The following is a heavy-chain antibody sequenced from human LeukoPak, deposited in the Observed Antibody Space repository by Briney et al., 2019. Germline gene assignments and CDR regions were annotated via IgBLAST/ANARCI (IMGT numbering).Heavy chain of an antibody. J-gene: IGHJ4*02. Sequence: GGSLRLSCAASGFTFSSYAMSWFRQAPGKGLEWVSAISGSGGSTYYADSVKGRFTISRDNSKNTLYLQMNSLRAEDTAVYYCAKDPYYDSSGYYLGVFDYWGQGTLVTVSS. CDR2: ISGSGGST. D-gene: IGHD3-22*01. CDR1: GFTFSSYA. V-gene: IGHV3-23*01. CDR3: AKDPYYDSSGYYLGVFDY.